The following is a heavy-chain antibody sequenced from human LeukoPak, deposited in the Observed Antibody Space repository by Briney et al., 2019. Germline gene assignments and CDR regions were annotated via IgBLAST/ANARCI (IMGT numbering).Heavy chain of an antibody. V-gene: IGHV5-51*01. D-gene: IGHD3-10*01. J-gene: IGHJ5*02. Sequence: GESLKISCKGSGYNFTNYWIAWVRQTPGKGLECMGIIYPRDSDTRYSPSFQGQVTISADKSVSTAYLQWSSLKALDTAMYYCARPIGTITMIRGVIRRSGWFDPWGQGTLVTVSS. CDR3: ARPIGTITMIRGVIRRSGWFDP. CDR1: GYNFTNYW. CDR2: IYPRDSDT.